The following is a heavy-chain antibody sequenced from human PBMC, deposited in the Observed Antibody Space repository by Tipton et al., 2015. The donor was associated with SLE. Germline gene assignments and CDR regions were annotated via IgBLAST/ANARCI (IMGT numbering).Heavy chain of an antibody. J-gene: IGHJ4*02. D-gene: IGHD4-23*01. CDR1: GYSITSGYY. V-gene: IGHV4-38-2*01. Sequence: TLSLTCAVSGYSITSGYYWGWVRQPPGKGLEWTGSISYSGTTYYNPSLKSRVTISLDTSNNQFSLDLTSVTAADTAIYYCARVNYAGNVHLDSWGQGTLVTVSS. CDR2: ISYSGTT. CDR3: ARVNYAGNVHLDS.